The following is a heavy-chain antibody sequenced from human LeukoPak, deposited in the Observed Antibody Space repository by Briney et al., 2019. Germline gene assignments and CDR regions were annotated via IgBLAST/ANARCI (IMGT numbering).Heavy chain of an antibody. J-gene: IGHJ4*02. V-gene: IGHV4-59*01. Sequence: GSLRLSCAASGFTFSSYAMSWVRQAPGKGLEWIGYIYYSASTNYNPSLKSRVTISVDTSNNQFSLKLSSVTAADTAVYYCARGSRGYSYGWGQGTLVTVSS. D-gene: IGHD5-18*01. CDR3: ARGSRGYSYG. CDR2: IYYSAST. CDR1: GFTFSSYA.